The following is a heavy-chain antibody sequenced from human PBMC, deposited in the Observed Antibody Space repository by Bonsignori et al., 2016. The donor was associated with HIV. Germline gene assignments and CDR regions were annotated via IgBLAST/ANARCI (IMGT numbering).Heavy chain of an antibody. CDR2: IYYSGST. D-gene: IGHD3-22*01. CDR1: GGSISSYY. V-gene: IGHV4-59*01. CDR3: ARGLPYYYDSSGYYYDY. J-gene: IGHJ4*02. Sequence: GSLRLSCTVSGGSISSYYWSWIRQPPGKGLEWIGYIYYSGSTNYNPSLKSRVTISVDTSKNQFSLKLSSVTAADTAVYYCARGLPYYYDSSGYYYDYWGQGTLVTVSS.